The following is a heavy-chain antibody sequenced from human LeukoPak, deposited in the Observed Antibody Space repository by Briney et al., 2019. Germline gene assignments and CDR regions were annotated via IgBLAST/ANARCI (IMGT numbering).Heavy chain of an antibody. CDR1: GFIFSTYE. CDR2: ISTTGRTT. Sequence: PGGSLRLSCAASGFIFSTYEMNWVRQAPGKGLEWVSYISTTGRTTYYADSVQGRFTMSRDNAKNSVFLQVNSLRADDTAVYYCAGKTRDGYNDGRFDFWGQGTLVTVSS. J-gene: IGHJ4*02. V-gene: IGHV3-48*03. D-gene: IGHD5-24*01. CDR3: AGKTRDGYNDGRFDF.